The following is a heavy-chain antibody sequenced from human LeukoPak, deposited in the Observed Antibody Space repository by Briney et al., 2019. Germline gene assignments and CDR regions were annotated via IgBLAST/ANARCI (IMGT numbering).Heavy chain of an antibody. V-gene: IGHV1-8*03. CDR2: MNPNSGNT. CDR1: GYTFTSYD. J-gene: IGHJ3*02. D-gene: IGHD4-11*01. CDR3: ARDPPGTTADAFDI. Sequence: GASVKVSCKASGYTFTSYDINWVRQATGQGLEWMGWMNPNSGNTGYAQKFQGRVTITRNTSISTAYMELSSLRSEDTAVYYCARDPPGTTADAFDIWGQGTMVTVSS.